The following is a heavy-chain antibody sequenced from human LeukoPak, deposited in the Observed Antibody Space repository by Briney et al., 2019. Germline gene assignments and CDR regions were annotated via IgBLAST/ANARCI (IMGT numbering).Heavy chain of an antibody. V-gene: IGHV1-8*01. Sequence: QXLEWMGWXNPNSGNTGYAQKFQGRVTMTRNTSISTAYMELSSLRSEDTAVYYCARSAIDYVWGSYRRRNLDYWGQGTLVTVSS. CDR2: XNPNSGNT. D-gene: IGHD3-16*02. CDR3: ARSAIDYVWGSYRRRNLDY. J-gene: IGHJ4*02.